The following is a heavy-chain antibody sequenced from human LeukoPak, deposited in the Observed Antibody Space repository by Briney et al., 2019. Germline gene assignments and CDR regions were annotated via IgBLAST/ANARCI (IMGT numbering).Heavy chain of an antibody. CDR2: LYSGGAT. J-gene: IGHJ4*02. CDR1: GFTVKDNF. D-gene: IGHD4/OR15-4a*01. CDR3: TRDSANYHFAY. Sequence: GGSLRLSCAASGFTVKDNFMSWVRQAPGKGLEWVSVLYSGGATYYADSVMGRFTISRDNSKNIVFLQMNDLRTEDTAFYYCTRDSANYHFAYWGQGALVTVSS. V-gene: IGHV3-66*01.